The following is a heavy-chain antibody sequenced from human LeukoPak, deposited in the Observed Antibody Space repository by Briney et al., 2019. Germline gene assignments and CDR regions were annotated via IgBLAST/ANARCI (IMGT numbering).Heavy chain of an antibody. CDR1: GFTFDDYA. CDR2: IRWNGGII. CDR3: AKEGRYGNSFDY. V-gene: IGHV3-9*03. J-gene: IGHJ4*02. Sequence: GGSLRLSCGASGFTFDDYAMHWVRQAPGKGLEWVSGIRWNGGIIGYADSVKGRFTISRDNAKNSLYLQMNSLRAEDMALYYFAKEGRYGNSFDYWGQGTLVTVSS. D-gene: IGHD4-23*01.